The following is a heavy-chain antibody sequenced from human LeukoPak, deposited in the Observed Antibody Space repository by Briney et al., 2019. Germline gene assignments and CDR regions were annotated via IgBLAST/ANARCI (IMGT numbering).Heavy chain of an antibody. D-gene: IGHD3-22*01. J-gene: IGHJ4*02. CDR2: IKEDGSEK. V-gene: IGHV3-7*01. CDR3: ARGAYYYED. CDR1: GYTFTTYA. Sequence: SCKTSGYTFTTYAIHWDRQAPGQGLEWVASIKEDGSEKHYVDSVKGRFTISRDNAKNSLYLQMNSLRAEDTAVYYCARGAYYYEDWGQGTLVTVSS.